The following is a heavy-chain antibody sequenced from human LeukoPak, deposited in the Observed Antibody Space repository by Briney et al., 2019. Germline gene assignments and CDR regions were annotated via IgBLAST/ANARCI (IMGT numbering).Heavy chain of an antibody. V-gene: IGHV3-23*01. D-gene: IGHD6-19*01. CDR3: AKGPKQWLVLGTYFDY. J-gene: IGHJ4*02. CDR1: GFTFSSYV. Sequence: GGSLRLSCAASGFTFSSYVMSWVRQAPGKGLEWVSTISNSGGSTYYADSVKGRFTISRDNSNNTLYLLMNSLRAEDTAVYYCAKGPKQWLVLGTYFDYWGQGTLVTVSS. CDR2: ISNSGGST.